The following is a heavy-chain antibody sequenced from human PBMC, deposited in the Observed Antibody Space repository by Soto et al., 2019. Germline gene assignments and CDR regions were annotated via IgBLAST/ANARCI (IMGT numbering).Heavy chain of an antibody. CDR3: AHIEYTDYVRHPLDY. V-gene: IGHV2-5*01. Sequence: SGPTLVNPTATLTLTCTFSGFSVATTVVGVGWVRQPPGKALEFLAVIYWNDDKRYSPSLRNRLTITKDASRNQVVLKMTDMDPVDTATYFCAHIEYTDYVRHPLDYWGQGPPVTVSS. CDR1: GFSVATTVVG. J-gene: IGHJ4*02. D-gene: IGHD4-17*01. CDR2: IYWNDDK.